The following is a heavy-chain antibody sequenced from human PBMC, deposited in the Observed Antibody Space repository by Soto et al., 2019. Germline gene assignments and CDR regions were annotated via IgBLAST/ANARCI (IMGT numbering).Heavy chain of an antibody. CDR2: INPNSGGT. V-gene: IGHV1-2*02. Sequence: EASVKVPCKPSGYTLTGYYMHWLRQAPGQGLEWMGWINPNSGGTNYAEKFQGRVTITRENAISTTYMELSRLSCCETAVYYWGSETGYQLEADYFQHWGQGTLVTVSS. CDR3: GSETGYQLEADYFQH. J-gene: IGHJ1*01. D-gene: IGHD2-2*01. CDR1: GYTLTGYY.